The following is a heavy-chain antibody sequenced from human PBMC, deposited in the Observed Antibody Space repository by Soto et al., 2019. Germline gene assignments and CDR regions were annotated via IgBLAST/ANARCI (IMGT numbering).Heavy chain of an antibody. V-gene: IGHV4-39*01. CDR2: IYYSGST. D-gene: IGHD3-10*01. CDR3: ARLLTKDYYGSGSYPDY. Sequence: PSETLSLTCTVSGGSISSSSYYWGWIRQPPGKGLEWIGSIYYSGSTYYNPSLKSRVTISVDTSKNQFSLKLSSVTAADTAVYYCARLLTKDYYGSGSYPDYWGQGTLVTVS. CDR1: GGSISSSSYY. J-gene: IGHJ4*02.